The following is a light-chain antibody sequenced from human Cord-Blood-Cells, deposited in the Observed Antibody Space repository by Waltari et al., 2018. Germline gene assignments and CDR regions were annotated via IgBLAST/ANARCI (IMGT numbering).Light chain of an antibody. CDR1: SSDVGGYNY. Sequence: QSALTQPASVSGSPGQSITISCTGTSSDVGGYNYVSWYQQHPGKAPNLMIYDVSNRPSGVSNPSSGTKSGNTASLTISGLQADDEAEYYCSSYTSSISWVFGGGTKLTVL. V-gene: IGLV2-14*03. CDR3: SSYTSSISWV. CDR2: DVS. J-gene: IGLJ3*02.